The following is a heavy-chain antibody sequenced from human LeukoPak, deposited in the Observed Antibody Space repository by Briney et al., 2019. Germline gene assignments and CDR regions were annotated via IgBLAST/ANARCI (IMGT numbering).Heavy chain of an antibody. V-gene: IGHV1-46*03. CDR1: GYTFTSYY. Sequence: ASVKVSCKASGYTFTSYYMHWVRQAPGQGLEWMGMIYPSGGSTSYAQKFQGRVTMTRDTSTSIVYMKMSNLRSEDTAVYYCARLYDISNSWFDPWGQGTLVSVSS. CDR3: ARLYDISNSWFDP. J-gene: IGHJ5*02. D-gene: IGHD3-9*01. CDR2: IYPSGGST.